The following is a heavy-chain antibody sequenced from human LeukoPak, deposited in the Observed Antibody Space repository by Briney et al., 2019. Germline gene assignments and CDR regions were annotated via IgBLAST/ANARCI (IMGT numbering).Heavy chain of an antibody. CDR1: GFTFSSYE. CDR3: ARDAYDSSGYYSPYDAFVI. D-gene: IGHD3-22*01. V-gene: IGHV3-48*03. CDR2: ISSSGSTI. Sequence: GGSLRLSCAASGFTFSSYEMNWVRQAPGKGLEWVSYISSSGSTIYYADSVKGRFTISRDNAKNSLYLQMNSLRAEDTAVYYCARDAYDSSGYYSPYDAFVIWGQGTMVTVSS. J-gene: IGHJ3*02.